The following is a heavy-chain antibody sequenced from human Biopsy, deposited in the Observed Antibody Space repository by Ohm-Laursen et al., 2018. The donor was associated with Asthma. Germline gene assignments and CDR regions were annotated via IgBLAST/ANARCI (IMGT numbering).Heavy chain of an antibody. V-gene: IGHV4-34*01. CDR2: IDQSGYT. J-gene: IGHJ5*02. CDR1: GGYLTGHY. D-gene: IGHD1-20*01. CDR3: ARAAITGIRGWFDP. Sequence: ETLSLTCAVYGGYLTGHYWNWIRPPPGKGLEWIWEIDQSGYTNYNPSLKSRVTISADTSKNQFHLNLSSVTAADTAVYFCARAAITGIRGWFDPWGQGTQVTVSS.